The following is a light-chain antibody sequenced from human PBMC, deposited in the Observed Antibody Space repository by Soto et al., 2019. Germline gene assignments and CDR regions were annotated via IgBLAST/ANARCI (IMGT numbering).Light chain of an antibody. CDR2: DAS. V-gene: IGKV3-11*01. CDR3: QQRSNWPGIT. CDR1: QSVSSY. J-gene: IGKJ5*01. Sequence: EKVLTQSPGTLSLSPGERATLSCRASQSVSSYLAWYQQKPGQAPRLLIYDASNRATGIPARFSGSGSGTDFTLTISSLEPEDFAVYYCQQRSNWPGITFGQGTRLEIK.